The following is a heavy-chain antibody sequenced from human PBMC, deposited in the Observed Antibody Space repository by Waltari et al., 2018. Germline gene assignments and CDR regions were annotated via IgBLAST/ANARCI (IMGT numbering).Heavy chain of an antibody. CDR2: IYQSGST. J-gene: IGHJ4*02. Sequence: QVQLQESGPGLVKPSETLSLTCGVSGYSISSGYYWGWIRQPPGKGLEWIGSIYQSGSTYYNPPPKSRVTISVDTSKNQFSLKLGSGTAADPAVYYCGRVGGGGPWDYWGQGTLVTVSS. CDR1: GYSISSGYY. V-gene: IGHV4-38-2*01. D-gene: IGHD3-10*01. CDR3: GRVGGGGPWDY.